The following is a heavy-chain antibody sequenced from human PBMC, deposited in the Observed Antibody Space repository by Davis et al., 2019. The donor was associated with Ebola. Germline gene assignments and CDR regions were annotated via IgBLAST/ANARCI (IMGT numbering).Heavy chain of an antibody. V-gene: IGHV1-8*03. CDR2: MNPNSGNT. J-gene: IGHJ4*02. Sequence: ASVKVSCKASGYTFTSYDIDWVRQVTGQGLEWMGWMNPNSGNTGYAQKFQGRVTITRNTSISTAYMELSSLRSEDTAVYYCARGLTRTSSGYGYWGQGTLVTVSS. CDR3: ARGLTRTSSGYGY. CDR1: GYTFTSYD. D-gene: IGHD3-22*01.